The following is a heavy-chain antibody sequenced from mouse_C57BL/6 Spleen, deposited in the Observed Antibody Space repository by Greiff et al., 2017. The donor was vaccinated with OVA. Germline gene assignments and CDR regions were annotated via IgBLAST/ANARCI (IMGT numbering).Heavy chain of an antibody. CDR2: IYPGSGNT. CDR1: GYTFTDYY. CDR3: ARGEGSPFLDY. V-gene: IGHV1-76*01. J-gene: IGHJ2*01. Sequence: VQLQESGAELVRPGASVKLSFKASGYTFTDYYINWVKQRPGQGLEWIERIYPGSGNTYYNEKFKGKATLTAAKSSSTAYMQLSSLTSEDSAVYFCARGEGSPFLDYWGQGTTLTVSS.